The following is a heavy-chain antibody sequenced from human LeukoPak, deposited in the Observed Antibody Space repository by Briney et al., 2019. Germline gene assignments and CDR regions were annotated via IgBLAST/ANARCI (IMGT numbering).Heavy chain of an antibody. J-gene: IGHJ4*02. Sequence: ASVKVSCKASGYTFTGYYMHWVRQAPGQGLEWMGWINPNSGGTNYAQKFQGWVTMTRDTSISTAYMELSRLRSEDTAVYYCASGYDSSGYGYYWGQGTLVIASS. CDR2: INPNSGGT. V-gene: IGHV1-2*04. CDR1: GYTFTGYY. D-gene: IGHD3-22*01. CDR3: ASGYDSSGYGYY.